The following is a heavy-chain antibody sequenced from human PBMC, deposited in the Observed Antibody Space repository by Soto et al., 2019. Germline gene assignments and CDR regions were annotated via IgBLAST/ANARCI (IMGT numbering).Heavy chain of an antibody. V-gene: IGHV3-53*04. Sequence: GSLRLSCAASGFTVSSNYMSWVRQAPGKGLEWVSVIYSGGSTYYADSVKGRFTISRHNSKNTLYLQMNSLRAEDTAVYYCARVCITMVRGVATQDAFDIWGQGTMVTVSS. CDR3: ARVCITMVRGVATQDAFDI. CDR2: IYSGGST. D-gene: IGHD3-10*01. J-gene: IGHJ3*02. CDR1: GFTVSSNY.